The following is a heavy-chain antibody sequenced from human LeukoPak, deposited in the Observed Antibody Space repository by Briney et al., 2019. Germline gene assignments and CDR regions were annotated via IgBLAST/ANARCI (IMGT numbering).Heavy chain of an antibody. CDR2: ISSSSSTI. Sequence: PGGSLRLSCAASGFTFSTYSMNWVRQAPGKGLEWVSYISSSSSTIYYADSVKGRFTISRDNAKNSLYLQMNSLRAEDTAVYYCARDVFAISAAAWPDAFDIWGQGTMVTVSS. CDR1: GFTFSTYS. D-gene: IGHD6-13*01. J-gene: IGHJ3*02. CDR3: ARDVFAISAAAWPDAFDI. V-gene: IGHV3-48*04.